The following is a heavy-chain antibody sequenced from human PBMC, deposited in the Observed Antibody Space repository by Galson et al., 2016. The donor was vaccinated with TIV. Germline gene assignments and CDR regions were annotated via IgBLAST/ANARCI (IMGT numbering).Heavy chain of an antibody. V-gene: IGHV5-51*01. CDR3: AKQTTRAFDS. CDR1: GYSFTPYW. J-gene: IGHJ4*02. Sequence: QSGAEVTKPGESLKISWKASGYSFTPYWSAWVRQMPGKCLEWMGMIFRDDSETAYSPSFEGQVTISVDKSLNVAYVQWNSLRTSDTAMYYCAKQTTRAFDSWGQGTRVTVSS. CDR2: IFRDDSET. D-gene: IGHD4-17*01.